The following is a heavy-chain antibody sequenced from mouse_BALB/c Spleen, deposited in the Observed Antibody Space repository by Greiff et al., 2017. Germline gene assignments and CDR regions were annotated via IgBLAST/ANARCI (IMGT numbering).Heavy chain of an antibody. CDR1: GFTFNTYA. V-gene: IGHV10-1*02. D-gene: IGHD4-1*01. CDR2: IRSKSNNYAT. CDR3: VRTNWDV. Sequence: EVKVEESGGGLVQPKGSLKLSCAASGFTFNTYAMNWVRQAPGKGLEWVARIRSKSNNYATYYADSVKDRFTISRDDSQSMLYLQMNNLKTEDTAMYYCVRTNWDVWGAGTTVTVSS. J-gene: IGHJ1*01.